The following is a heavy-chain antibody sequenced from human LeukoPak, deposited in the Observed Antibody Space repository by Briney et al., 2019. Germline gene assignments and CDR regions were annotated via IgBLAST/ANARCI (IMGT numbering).Heavy chain of an antibody. CDR2: ISGSGGST. D-gene: IGHD3-22*01. V-gene: IGHV3-23*01. CDR3: AKEMYYYDSSGYYYPFDY. Sequence: PGGSLRLSCTASGFTFTSYWMQWVRQAPGKGLEWVSAISGSGGSTYYADSVKGRFTISRDNSKNTLYLQMNSLRAEDTAVYYCAKEMYYYDSSGYYYPFDYWGQGTLVTVSS. CDR1: GFTFTSYW. J-gene: IGHJ4*02.